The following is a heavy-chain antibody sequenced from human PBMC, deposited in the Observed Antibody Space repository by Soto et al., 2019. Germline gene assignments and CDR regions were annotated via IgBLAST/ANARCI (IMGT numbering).Heavy chain of an antibody. J-gene: IGHJ4*02. Sequence: EVQLVESGGGLVKPGGSLRLSCAASGFTFSSYSMNWVRQAPGKGLEWVSSISSSSSYIYYADPVKGRFTISRDNAKNSLYLPMNSLRAEDTAVYYCAREVSKSSGYDFDYWGQGTLVTVSS. D-gene: IGHD5-12*01. CDR2: ISSSSSYI. V-gene: IGHV3-21*01. CDR1: GFTFSSYS. CDR3: AREVSKSSGYDFDY.